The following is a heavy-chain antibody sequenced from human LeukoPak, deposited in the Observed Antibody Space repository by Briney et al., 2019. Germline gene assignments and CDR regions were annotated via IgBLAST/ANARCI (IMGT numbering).Heavy chain of an antibody. D-gene: IGHD3-22*01. CDR1: GFTFDDYA. CDR3: EEGQSDYDSSGYYTTPFDY. Sequence: GGSLRLSCAASGFTFDDYAMHWVRHAPGKGLEWVSGTSGNRGSIAYADSVKGPFTISRDNAKNSLYMQTNSLRAKETALYCCEEGQSDYDSSGYYTTPFDYWGQGTLVTVSS. CDR2: TSGNRGSI. V-gene: IGHV3-9*01. J-gene: IGHJ4*02.